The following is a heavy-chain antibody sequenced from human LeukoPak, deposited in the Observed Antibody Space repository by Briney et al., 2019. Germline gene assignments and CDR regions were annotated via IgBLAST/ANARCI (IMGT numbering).Heavy chain of an antibody. V-gene: IGHV1-18*01. J-gene: IGHJ4*02. CDR1: GYTFTNRG. D-gene: IGHD2-15*01. CDR2: ISTYTGDT. CDR3: ARESGGNTMAGDY. Sequence: GASVKVSCKASGYTFTNRGISWVRQAPGQGLEWMGWISTYTGDTSFAQNFQGRVTLTTDTTTSTAYMELRSLRSDDTAVYYCARESGGNTMAGDYWGQGTLVTVSS.